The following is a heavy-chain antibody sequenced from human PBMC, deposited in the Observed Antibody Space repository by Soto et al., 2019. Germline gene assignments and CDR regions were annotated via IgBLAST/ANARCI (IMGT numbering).Heavy chain of an antibody. CDR3: ARDATMVRGYSYYYMDV. CDR1: GFTFSSYG. J-gene: IGHJ6*03. Sequence: QVQLVESGGGVVQPGRSLRLSCAASGFTFSSYGMHWVRQAPGKGLEWVAVIWYDGSNKYYADSVKGRFTISRDNSKNTLYLQMNRLRAEDTAVYYCARDATMVRGYSYYYMDVWGKGTTVTVSS. V-gene: IGHV3-33*01. D-gene: IGHD3-10*01. CDR2: IWYDGSNK.